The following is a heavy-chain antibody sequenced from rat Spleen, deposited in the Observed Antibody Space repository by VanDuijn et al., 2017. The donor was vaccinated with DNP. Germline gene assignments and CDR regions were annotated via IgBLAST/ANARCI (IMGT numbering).Heavy chain of an antibody. V-gene: IGHV2-1*01. J-gene: IGHJ2*01. CDR2: IWSGGST. Sequence: QVQLKESGPGLVQPSQTLSLTCSVSGFSLTSNSVHWVRQPPGKGLEWVGAIWSGGSTDYNSALKSRLSISRDTSKSQVFLKMNSLQTEDTAMYFCTRDDSGPYYWGQGVMVTVSS. D-gene: IGHD1-1*01. CDR3: TRDDSGPYY. CDR1: GFSLTSNS.